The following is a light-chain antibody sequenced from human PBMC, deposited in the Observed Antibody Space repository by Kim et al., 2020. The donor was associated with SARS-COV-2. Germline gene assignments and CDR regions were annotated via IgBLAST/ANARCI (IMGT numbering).Light chain of an antibody. CDR2: NAS. V-gene: IGKV1-5*03. CDR3: QQYNSYSRT. CDR1: QSISSW. J-gene: IGKJ1*01. Sequence: DMQMTQSPSTLSASVGDRVTITCRASQSISSWLAWYQQKPGKAPKLLIYNASSLESGVPSRFSGSGFGTEFTLTISSLQPDDFATYYCQQYNSYSRTFGQGTRVEIK.